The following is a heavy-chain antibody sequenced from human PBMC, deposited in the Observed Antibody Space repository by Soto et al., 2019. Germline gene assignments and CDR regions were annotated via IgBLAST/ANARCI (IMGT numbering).Heavy chain of an antibody. CDR2: IMPVFRTP. CDR3: ARDNDRPQLGGNYYYILDV. Sequence: QVQLEQSGAEVKKPGSSLKVSCKASGGTFRTAAISWVRQAPGQGLEWMGGIMPVFRTPDYAQKFRGRVTITADESTSTAYMELSGLRSDDTAVYFCARDNDRPQLGGNYYYILDVWGQGTTITVSS. J-gene: IGHJ6*02. CDR1: GGTFRTAA. D-gene: IGHD2-8*01. V-gene: IGHV1-69*12.